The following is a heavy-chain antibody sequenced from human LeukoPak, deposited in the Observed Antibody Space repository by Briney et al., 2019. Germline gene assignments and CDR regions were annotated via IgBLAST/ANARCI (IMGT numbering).Heavy chain of an antibody. Sequence: HSGGSLRLSCAASGFTVSSNYMSWVRPAPGKGLEWVSVIYSGGSTYYADSVKGRFTISRDNSKNTLYLQMNSLRAEDTAVYYCARSAYYYDSSGYSNWFDPWGQGTLVTVSS. V-gene: IGHV3-53*01. D-gene: IGHD3-22*01. J-gene: IGHJ5*02. CDR3: ARSAYYYDSSGYSNWFDP. CDR1: GFTVSSNY. CDR2: IYSGGST.